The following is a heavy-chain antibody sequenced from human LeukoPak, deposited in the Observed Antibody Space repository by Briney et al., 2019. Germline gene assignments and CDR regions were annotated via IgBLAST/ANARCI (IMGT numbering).Heavy chain of an antibody. V-gene: IGHV1-2*02. J-gene: IGHJ4*02. D-gene: IGHD2-21*02. CDR2: INPNSGGT. CDR3: ARALCGGDCYSLDY. CDR1: GYTFTGHY. Sequence: ASVKVSCKASGYTFTGHYMHWVRQAPGRGLEWMGWINPNSGGTNYAQKFQGRVTMTRDTSISTAYMELSRLRSDDTAVYYCARALCGGDCYSLDYWGQGTLVTVSS.